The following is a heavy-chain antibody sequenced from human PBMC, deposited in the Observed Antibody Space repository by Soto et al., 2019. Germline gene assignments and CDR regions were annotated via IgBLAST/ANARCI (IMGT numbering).Heavy chain of an antibody. V-gene: IGHV3-23*01. CDR3: AKARQYSSSPFDY. CDR1: GFTYSRYA. J-gene: IGHJ4*02. D-gene: IGHD6-6*01. Sequence: PGGSLRLSCAASGFTYSRYAMSWVRQAPGKGLEWVSAISGSGGSTYDAVSVKGRFTISRDNSKNTLYLQMNSLRAEDTAVYYCAKARQYSSSPFDYWGQGTLVTVST. CDR2: ISGSGGST.